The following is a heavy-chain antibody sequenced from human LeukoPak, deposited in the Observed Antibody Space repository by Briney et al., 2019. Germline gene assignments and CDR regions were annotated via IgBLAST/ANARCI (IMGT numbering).Heavy chain of an antibody. V-gene: IGHV3-11*01. D-gene: IGHD5-12*01. CDR3: AKDSARKWWLPISYYYYYMDV. CDR2: ISSSGSTI. Sequence: PGGSLRLSCAASGFTFSDYYMSWIRQAPGKGLEWVSYISSSGSTIYYADSVKGRFTISRDNAKNSLYLQMNSLRAEDTAVYYCAKDSARKWWLPISYYYYYMDVWGKGTTVTISS. CDR1: GFTFSDYY. J-gene: IGHJ6*03.